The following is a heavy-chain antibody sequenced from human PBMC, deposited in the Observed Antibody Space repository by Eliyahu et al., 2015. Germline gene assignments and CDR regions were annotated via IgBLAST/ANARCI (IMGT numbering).Heavy chain of an antibody. CDR3: ARVRFITGTTGYFDY. CDR2: INHSGST. V-gene: IGHV4-34*01. D-gene: IGHD1-7*01. CDR1: GGSFSGYY. Sequence: QVQLQQWGAGLLKPSETLSLTCAVYGGSFSGYYWSWXRQPPGKGLEWIGEINHSGSTNYNPSLKSRVTISVDTSKNQFSLKLSSVTAADTAVYYCARVRFITGTTGYFDYWGQGTLVTVSS. J-gene: IGHJ4*02.